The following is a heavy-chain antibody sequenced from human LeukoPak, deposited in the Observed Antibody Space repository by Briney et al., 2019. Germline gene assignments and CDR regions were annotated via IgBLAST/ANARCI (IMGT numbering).Heavy chain of an antibody. V-gene: IGHV3-7*01. D-gene: IGHD3-10*01. CDR2: IKQDGSEK. CDR3: ARWGSGSSDAFDI. CDR1: GFTFSSYW. Sequence: PGGSLRLSCAASGFTFSSYWMSWVRQAPGKGLEWVANIKQDGSEKYYVDSVKGRFTISRDNAKNSLYLQMNSLRAEDTAVYYCARWGSGSSDAFDIWGQGTMVTVSS. J-gene: IGHJ3*02.